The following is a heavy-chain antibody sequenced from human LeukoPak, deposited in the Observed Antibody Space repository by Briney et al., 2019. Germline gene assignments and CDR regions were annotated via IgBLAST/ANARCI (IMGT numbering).Heavy chain of an antibody. V-gene: IGHV3-33*01. CDR2: IWYDGSQR. Sequence: SGGSLRLSRAVSGFTMKNFGMHWVRQAPGKGLEWVAVIWYDGSQRHYIDSVKGRFAISRENSMNTLSLEMNGLRVEDTAVYYCVRGADMNYNFENSFYFDSWGQGALVIVSS. CDR1: GFTMKNFG. J-gene: IGHJ4*02. CDR3: VRGADMNYNFENSFYFDS. D-gene: IGHD3-3*01.